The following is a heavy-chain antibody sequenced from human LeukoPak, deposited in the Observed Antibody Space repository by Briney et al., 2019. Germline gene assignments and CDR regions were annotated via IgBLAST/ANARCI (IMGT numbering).Heavy chain of an antibody. D-gene: IGHD1-26*01. CDR2: IYYSGST. CDR1: GGSISSSNYY. J-gene: IGHJ4*02. V-gene: IGHV4-39*07. Sequence: PSETLSPTCTVSGGSISSSNYYWGWIRQPPGKGLEWIGSIYYSGSTYYNPSLKSRVTISVDTSKNQFSLKLSSVTAAATAMYYCARFNSGSYQHYFDCWGQGTLVTVSS. CDR3: ARFNSGSYQHYFDC.